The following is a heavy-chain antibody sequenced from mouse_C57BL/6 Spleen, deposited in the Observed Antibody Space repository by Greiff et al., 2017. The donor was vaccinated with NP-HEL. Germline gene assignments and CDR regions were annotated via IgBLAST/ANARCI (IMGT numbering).Heavy chain of an antibody. Sequence: VHVKQSGPELVKPGASVKIPCKASGYTFTDYNMDWVKQSHGKSLEWIGDINPNNGGTIYNQKFKGKATLTVDKSSSTAYMELRSLTSEDTAVYYCARGVYDGYLFAYWGQGTLVTVSA. V-gene: IGHV1-18*01. D-gene: IGHD2-3*01. CDR3: ARGVYDGYLFAY. J-gene: IGHJ3*01. CDR1: GYTFTDYN. CDR2: INPNNGGT.